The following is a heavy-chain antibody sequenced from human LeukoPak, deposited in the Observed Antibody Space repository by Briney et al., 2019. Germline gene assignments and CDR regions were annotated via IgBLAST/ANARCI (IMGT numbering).Heavy chain of an antibody. CDR2: ISSSSSYI. CDR3: ASEVNYYGSGSYYTVFDY. V-gene: IGHV3-21*01. CDR1: GFTFSSYS. Sequence: RPGGSLRLSCAASGFTFSSYSMNWVRQAPGKGLEWVSSISSSSSYIYYADSVKGRFTISRDNAKNSLYLQMNSLRAEDTAVYYCASEVNYYGSGSYYTVFDYRGQGTLVTVSS. J-gene: IGHJ4*02. D-gene: IGHD3-10*01.